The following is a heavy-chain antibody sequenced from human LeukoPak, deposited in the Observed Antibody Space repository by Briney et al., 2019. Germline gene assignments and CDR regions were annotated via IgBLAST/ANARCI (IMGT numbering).Heavy chain of an antibody. D-gene: IGHD2-15*01. Sequence: GESLKISCKGSGYSFTNYWIGWVRQMPGKGLGWMGIIYPGDSDTRYSPSFQGQVTISADKSNSTAYLQWSSLKASDSAMYYCALKSRGYCSGGRCYIGYWGQGTLVTVSS. CDR3: ALKSRGYCSGGRCYIGY. CDR1: GYSFTNYW. V-gene: IGHV5-51*01. CDR2: IYPGDSDT. J-gene: IGHJ4*02.